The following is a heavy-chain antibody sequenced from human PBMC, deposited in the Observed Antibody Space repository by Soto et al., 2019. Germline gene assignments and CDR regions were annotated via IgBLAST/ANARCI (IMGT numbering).Heavy chain of an antibody. D-gene: IGHD3-22*01. Sequence: SETLSLTCTVSGGSISSGDYYWSWIRQPPGKGLEWIGYIYYSGNTYYKTSLKSRVTISVDRSKNQFSLKLTSVTAADTALYYCARGDSTGYAFDYWGQGTLVTVSS. CDR1: GGSISSGDYY. J-gene: IGHJ4*02. CDR3: ARGDSTGYAFDY. V-gene: IGHV4-30-4*01. CDR2: IYYSGNT.